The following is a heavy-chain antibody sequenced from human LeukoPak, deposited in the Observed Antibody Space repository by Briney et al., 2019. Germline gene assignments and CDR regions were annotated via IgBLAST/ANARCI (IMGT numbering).Heavy chain of an antibody. Sequence: ASVKVSCKASGYTFTSYYMHWVRQAPGQGLEWMGIINPSGGSTSYAQKFQGRVTMTRDTSTSAVYMELRSLRSEDTAVYYCARGPLYHYGSGRGYGMDVWGKGTTVTVSS. CDR3: ARGPLYHYGSGRGYGMDV. V-gene: IGHV1-46*01. J-gene: IGHJ6*04. D-gene: IGHD3-10*01. CDR1: GYTFTSYY. CDR2: INPSGGST.